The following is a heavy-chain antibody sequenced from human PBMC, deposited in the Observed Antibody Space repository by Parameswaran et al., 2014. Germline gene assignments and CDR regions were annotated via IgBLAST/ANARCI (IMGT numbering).Heavy chain of an antibody. Sequence: WVRQAPGQGLEWMGWISPDNGGTNCAQNFQGRVTMTWDTSINTAYMELTRLRSDDTAVYYCARLYSQTDFWGQGTLVTVSS. D-gene: IGHD3-16*01. J-gene: IGHJ4*02. CDR2: ISPDNGGT. CDR3: ARLYSQTDF. V-gene: IGHV1-2*02.